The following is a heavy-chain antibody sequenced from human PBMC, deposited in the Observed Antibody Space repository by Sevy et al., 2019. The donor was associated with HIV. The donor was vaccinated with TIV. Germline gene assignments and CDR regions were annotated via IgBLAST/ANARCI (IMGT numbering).Heavy chain of an antibody. Sequence: GGSLRLSCAASGFTFSDYYMSWIRQAPGKGLEWVSYISSSGSTIYYADSVKGRFTISRDNAKNSLYLQMNSLRAEDTAVYYCARGVEWDLRGSYYYYGMDVWGQGTTVTVSS. J-gene: IGHJ6*02. CDR1: GFTFSDYY. CDR2: ISSSGSTI. D-gene: IGHD1-26*01. V-gene: IGHV3-11*01. CDR3: ARGVEWDLRGSYYYYGMDV.